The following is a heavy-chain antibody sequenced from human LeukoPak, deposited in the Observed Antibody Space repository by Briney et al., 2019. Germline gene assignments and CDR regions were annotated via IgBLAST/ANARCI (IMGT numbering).Heavy chain of an antibody. Sequence: PSETLSLTCTVSGYSISSGYYWGWIRPPPGKGLEWIGSIYHSGSTYYNPSLKSRVTISVDTSKNQFSLKLSSVTAADTAVYYCARDLWGENSFDYWGQGTLVTVSS. D-gene: IGHD3-16*01. CDR1: GYSISSGYY. CDR3: ARDLWGENSFDY. CDR2: IYHSGST. V-gene: IGHV4-38-2*02. J-gene: IGHJ4*02.